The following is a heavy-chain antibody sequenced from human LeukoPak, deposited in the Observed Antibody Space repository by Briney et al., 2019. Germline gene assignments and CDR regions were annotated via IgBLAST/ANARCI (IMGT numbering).Heavy chain of an antibody. CDR2: ISGSGGST. CDR1: GFTFSSDA. D-gene: IGHD3-10*01. J-gene: IGHJ6*02. Sequence: GGSLRLACAASGFTFSSDAMSWVRQAPGKGLELVSAISGSGGSTYYADSVKGRFTISRDNSKNTLYLQMNSLRAEDTAVYYCYGSGSYYNSYYGMDVWGQGTTVTVSS. CDR3: YGSGSYYNSYYGMDV. V-gene: IGHV3-23*01.